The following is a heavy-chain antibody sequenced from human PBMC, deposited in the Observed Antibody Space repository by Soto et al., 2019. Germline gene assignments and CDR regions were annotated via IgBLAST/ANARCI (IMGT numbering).Heavy chain of an antibody. D-gene: IGHD6-13*01. Sequence: QVQLVQSGAEVKKPGASVKVSCKASGYTFTSHYMHWVRQAPGQGLEWMGIINPSGGSTSYAQKFQGRVTMTRDTSTSTVYMELSSLRSEDTAVYYCARVSTPHYYYYYMDVWGKGTTVTVSS. CDR3: ARVSTPHYYYYYMDV. V-gene: IGHV1-46*03. CDR1: GYTFTSHY. CDR2: INPSGGST. J-gene: IGHJ6*03.